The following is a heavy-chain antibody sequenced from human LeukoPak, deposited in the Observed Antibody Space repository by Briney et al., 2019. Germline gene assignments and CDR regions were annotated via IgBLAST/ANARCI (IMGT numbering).Heavy chain of an antibody. V-gene: IGHV4-4*09. J-gene: IGHJ4*02. CDR2: INHSGST. CDR3: ARAPLAFCSGGTCKRYFDY. D-gene: IGHD2-15*01. Sequence: SETLSLTCTVSGGSISSYYWSWIRQPPGKGLEWVGYINHSGSTSSNPSLKSRVTMSVDTSKNQFSLKLSSVTAADTAVYYCARAPLAFCSGGTCKRYFDYWGQGTLVTVSS. CDR1: GGSISSYY.